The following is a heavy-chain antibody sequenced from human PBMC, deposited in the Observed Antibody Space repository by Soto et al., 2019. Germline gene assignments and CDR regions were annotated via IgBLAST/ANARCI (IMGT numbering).Heavy chain of an antibody. V-gene: IGHV1-69*02. CDR3: ARVGTRDPDV. CDR2: IIPILGIA. J-gene: IGHJ6*04. D-gene: IGHD1-1*01. CDR1: TAAFNIYT. Sequence: WVYVAGTFSTAAFNIYTITSVPQAPGQGLEWMGRIIPILGIANYAQKFQGRVTITADKSTSTAYMELSSVRSEDTAVHYCARVGTRDPDVWGKGTRVTVSS.